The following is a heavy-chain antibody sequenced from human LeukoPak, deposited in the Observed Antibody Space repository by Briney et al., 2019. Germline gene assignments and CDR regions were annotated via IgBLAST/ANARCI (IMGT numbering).Heavy chain of an antibody. D-gene: IGHD3-10*01. CDR1: GGSFSGYY. J-gene: IGHJ3*02. V-gene: IGHV4-34*01. CDR2: INHSGST. Sequence: SETLSLTCAVYGGSFSGYYWSWIRQPPGKGLEWIGEINHSGSTNYNPSLKSRVTISVDTSKNQFSLKLSSVTAADTAVYYCARAPVRGVKRRLGNDAFDIWGQGTMVTVSS. CDR3: ARAPVRGVKRRLGNDAFDI.